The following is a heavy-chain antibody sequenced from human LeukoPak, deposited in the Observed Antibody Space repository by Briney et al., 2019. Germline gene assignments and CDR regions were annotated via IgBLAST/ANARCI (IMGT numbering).Heavy chain of an antibody. J-gene: IGHJ5*02. CDR3: ARHRLEQWPTFDP. D-gene: IGHD6-19*01. CDR2: IYYSGST. V-gene: IGHV4-39*01. CDR1: GGSISSSSYY. Sequence: SETLSLTCTVSGGSISSSSYYWGWIRQPPGKGLEWIGSIYYSGSTYYNPSLKSRVTISVDTSKNQFSLKLSSVTAADTAVYYCARHRLEQWPTFDPWSQGTLVTVSS.